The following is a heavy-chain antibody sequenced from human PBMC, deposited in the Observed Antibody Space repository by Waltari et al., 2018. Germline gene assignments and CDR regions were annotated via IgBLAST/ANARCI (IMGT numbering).Heavy chain of an antibody. D-gene: IGHD5-12*01. CDR3: ARVEEDGYNTHFDY. CDR1: GGSISSSSYY. V-gene: IGHV4-39*07. J-gene: IGHJ4*02. Sequence: QLQLQESGPGLVKPSETLSLTCTVSGGSISSSSYYWGWIRQPPGKGLEWIGRIYYRGSTYYNPSLKSRVTISVDTSKNQFSLKLSSVTAADTAVYYCARVEEDGYNTHFDYWGQGTLVTVSS. CDR2: IYYRGST.